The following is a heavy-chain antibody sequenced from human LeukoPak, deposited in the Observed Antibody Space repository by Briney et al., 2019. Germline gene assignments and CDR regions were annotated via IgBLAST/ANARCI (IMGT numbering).Heavy chain of an antibody. Sequence: XSXFTFXXXXXNXXXXXXXXXXXXFSYIISSSSTIYYADSVKGRFTISRDNAKNSLYLQMNSLRAEDTAVYYCARRLDEEAGMDVWGQGTTVTVSS. CDR1: XFTFXXXX. CDR3: ARRLDEEAGMDV. CDR2: IISSSSTI. J-gene: IGHJ6*02. V-gene: IGHV3-48*04.